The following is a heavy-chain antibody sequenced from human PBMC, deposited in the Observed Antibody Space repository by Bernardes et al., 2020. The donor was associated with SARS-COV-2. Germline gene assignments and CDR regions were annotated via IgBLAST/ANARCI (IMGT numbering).Heavy chain of an antibody. V-gene: IGHV3-30*18. CDR1: GINLGAYD. J-gene: IGHJ5*02. CDR2: TPNGVLEI. D-gene: IGHD3-9*01. CDR3: ANQDRTGYYYGA. Sequence: GGSLRLSCAVSGINLGAYDIHWVRQAPGKGLEWVALTPNGVLEIDYSDTVKGRFTVSRDTSKRTVFLQMSSLSTEDTAVYYCANQDRTGYYYGAWGQGTRVTVSS.